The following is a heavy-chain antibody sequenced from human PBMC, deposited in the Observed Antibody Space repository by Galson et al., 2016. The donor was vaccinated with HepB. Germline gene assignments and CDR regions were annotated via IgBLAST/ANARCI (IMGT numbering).Heavy chain of an antibody. J-gene: IGHJ3*02. Sequence: ETLSLTCTVSGGSISSSSYYWDWIRQPPGKGLEWIGSIYYSGSTYYNPSLKSRVIISVDTSKNQFSLKLSTLTAADTAVYYCARPAANAFDIWGQGTMVTVSS. V-gene: IGHV4-39*01. CDR1: GGSISSSSYY. CDR3: ARPAANAFDI. CDR2: IYYSGST.